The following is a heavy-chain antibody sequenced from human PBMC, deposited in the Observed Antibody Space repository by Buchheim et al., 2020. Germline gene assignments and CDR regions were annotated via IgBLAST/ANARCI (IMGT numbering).Heavy chain of an antibody. CDR3: ATYPLDIVVVVAATQDYYYGMDV. Sequence: QVQLVQSGAEVKKPGSSVKVSCKASGGTFSSYAISWVRQAPGQGLEWMGGIIPIFGTANYVQKFQGRVTLTAEESTSTAYMELSSLRSEDTAVYYCATYPLDIVVVVAATQDYYYGMDVWGQGTT. D-gene: IGHD2-15*01. V-gene: IGHV1-69*01. CDR1: GGTFSSYA. CDR2: IIPIFGTA. J-gene: IGHJ6*02.